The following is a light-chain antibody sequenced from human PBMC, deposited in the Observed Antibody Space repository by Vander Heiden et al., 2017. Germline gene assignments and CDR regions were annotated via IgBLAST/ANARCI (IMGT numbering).Light chain of an antibody. V-gene: IGLV1-47*02. CDR2: SKN. Sequence: QAVLTQPPSASGTPVQTVPTSCSGGSSNIGSSYVYWNQYLPRTAPKLLIHSKNRRHSGVPDRFSGCKSGSSASPETTVVRGEDEADDDGAAQDDSLSVGGFGGGTKVTV. CDR1: SSNIGSSY. CDR3: AAQDDSLSVGG. J-gene: IGLJ2*01.